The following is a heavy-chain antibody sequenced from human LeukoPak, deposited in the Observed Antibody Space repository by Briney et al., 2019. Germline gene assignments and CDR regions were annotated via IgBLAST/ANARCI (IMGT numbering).Heavy chain of an antibody. CDR1: GFTFSTYE. D-gene: IGHD3-22*01. Sequence: GGSLRLSCAASGFTFSTYEMNWVRQAPGRGLEWVSYISSGGSTTYYADSVKGRLTISRDNAKNSLYLQMNNLRGDDTAVYYCARNRFYYDISVHDAFDIWGQGTMVTVSS. J-gene: IGHJ3*02. CDR3: ARNRFYYDISVHDAFDI. V-gene: IGHV3-48*03. CDR2: ISSGGSTT.